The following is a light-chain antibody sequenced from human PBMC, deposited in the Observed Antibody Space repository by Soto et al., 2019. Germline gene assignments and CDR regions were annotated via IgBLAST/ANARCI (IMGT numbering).Light chain of an antibody. CDR3: SSYTSISTYV. Sequence: QSALTQPASVSGSPGQSITISCTGTSSDVGGYDFVSWYQHHPGKAPRLMIYDVSHRPSGVSDRFSASKSGNTASLTISGLLAEDEADYYCSSYTSISTYVFGTGTNLTVL. CDR1: SSDVGGYDF. J-gene: IGLJ1*01. CDR2: DVS. V-gene: IGLV2-14*03.